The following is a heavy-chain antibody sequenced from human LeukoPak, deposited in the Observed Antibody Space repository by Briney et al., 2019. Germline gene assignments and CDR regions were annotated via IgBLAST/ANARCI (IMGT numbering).Heavy chain of an antibody. J-gene: IGHJ4*02. CDR2: ISGSGGST. CDR3: AKSSTYSGSLIDY. V-gene: IGHV3-23*01. Sequence: GGALRLSCAASGFTFSSYAMSWVRQAPGKGLEWVSSISGSGGSTYYADSVKGRFTISRDNSKNTLYLQVNSLRAEDTAVYYCAKSSTYSGSLIDYWGQGTLVSVSS. CDR1: GFTFSSYA. D-gene: IGHD1-26*01.